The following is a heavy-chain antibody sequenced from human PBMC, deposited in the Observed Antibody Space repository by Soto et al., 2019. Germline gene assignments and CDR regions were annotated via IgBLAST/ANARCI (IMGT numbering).Heavy chain of an antibody. CDR1: GYTFTSYD. CDR2: MNPNSGNT. V-gene: IGHV1-8*01. Sequence: ASVKVSCKASGYTFTSYDINWVRQATGQGLEWMGWMNPNSGNTGYAQKFQGRVTMTRNTSISTAYMELSSLRSEDTAVYYCAVGDLWSGYTADMDVWGKGTTVTVSS. CDR3: AVGDLWSGYTADMDV. J-gene: IGHJ6*03. D-gene: IGHD3-3*01.